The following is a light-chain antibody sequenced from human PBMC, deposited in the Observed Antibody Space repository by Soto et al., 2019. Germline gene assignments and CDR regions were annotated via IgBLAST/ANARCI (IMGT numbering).Light chain of an antibody. J-gene: IGLJ3*02. CDR3: AAWDDNLNGPL. CDR2: SDD. CDR1: NSNIGRYS. Sequence: QSVLTQPPSLSGTTGQRVTISCSGSNSNIGRYSVNWYQHFPGTAPKILIYSDDERPSGVPDRISGSKSGTSASLAISGLKSEDEAEYYCAAWDDNLNGPLFGGGTKLTVL. V-gene: IGLV1-44*01.